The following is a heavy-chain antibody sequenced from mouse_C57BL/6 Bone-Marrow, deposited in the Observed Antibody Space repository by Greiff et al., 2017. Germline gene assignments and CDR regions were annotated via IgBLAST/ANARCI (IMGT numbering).Heavy chain of an antibody. D-gene: IGHD1-1*01. V-gene: IGHV5-4*03. CDR2: ISDGGSYT. CDR3: ARGDTTVVASAWFAY. J-gene: IGHJ3*01. CDR1: GFTFSSYA. Sequence: EVKLMESGGGLVKPGGSLKLSCAASGFTFSSYAMSWVRQTPEKRLEWVATISDGGSYTYYPDNVKGRCTISRDNAKNNLYLQMSHLKSEDTAMYYCARGDTTVVASAWFAYWGQWSLVTASA.